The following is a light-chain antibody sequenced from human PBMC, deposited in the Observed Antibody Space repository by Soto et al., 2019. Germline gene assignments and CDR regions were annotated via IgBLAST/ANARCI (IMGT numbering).Light chain of an antibody. CDR1: QSVSSY. V-gene: IGKV3-11*01. Sequence: EIVLTQSPATLSLSPGERATLSCRASQSVSSYLAWYQQKPGQAPRLLIYDASNRATGIPARFSGSGSGTDCTLSISSLEPVEFAGYSCQQRRNWHPGYTFGQGTKLEIK. CDR2: DAS. J-gene: IGKJ2*01. CDR3: QQRRNWHPGYT.